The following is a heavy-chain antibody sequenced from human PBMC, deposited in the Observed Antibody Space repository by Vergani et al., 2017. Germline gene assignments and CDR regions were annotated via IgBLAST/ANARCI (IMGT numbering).Heavy chain of an antibody. Sequence: QAHLLQSGAEVKKPGASVRVSCKGYGYFFSGSFMHWVRQAPGQGLEWMGWINSKSGATNSAQKFQGRVTLTRDTTISTAYMELSSLTSDDTAVYYCAAAVVVDAFDVWAQGTMVTVSP. CDR3: AAAVVVDAFDV. CDR1: GYFFSGSF. CDR2: INSKSGAT. V-gene: IGHV1-2*02. J-gene: IGHJ3*01. D-gene: IGHD2-15*01.